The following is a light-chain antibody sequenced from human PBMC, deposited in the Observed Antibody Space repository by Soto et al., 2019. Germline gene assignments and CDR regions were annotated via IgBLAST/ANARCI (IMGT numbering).Light chain of an antibody. CDR2: DVS. CDR3: SSYTTSNTRQIV. CDR1: SSDVGGYNY. V-gene: IGLV2-14*03. Sequence: QSALTQPASVPGSPGQSITISCTGTSSDVGGYNYVSWYQHHPGKAPKLMIYDVSNRPSGVSNRFSGSKSGNTASLTISGLQPEDEADYYCSSYTTSNTRQIVIGTGTKVTVL. J-gene: IGLJ1*01.